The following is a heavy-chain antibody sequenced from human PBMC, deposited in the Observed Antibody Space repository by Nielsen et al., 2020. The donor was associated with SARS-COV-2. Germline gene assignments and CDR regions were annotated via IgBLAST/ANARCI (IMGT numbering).Heavy chain of an antibody. Sequence: WVRQAPGQRLEWMGWINAGNGNTKYSQKFQGRVTITRDTSASTAYMELSSLRSEDTAVYYCARGIIAAAGTWWFDPWGQGTLVTVSS. D-gene: IGHD6-13*01. J-gene: IGHJ5*02. CDR2: INAGNGNT. CDR3: ARGIIAAAGTWWFDP. V-gene: IGHV1-3*01.